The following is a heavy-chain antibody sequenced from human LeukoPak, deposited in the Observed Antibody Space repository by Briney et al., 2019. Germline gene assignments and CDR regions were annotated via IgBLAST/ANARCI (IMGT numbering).Heavy chain of an antibody. CDR2: IYYGGTT. V-gene: IGHV4-59*01. Sequence: NSSETLSLTCTVSGGSMSSYYWNWIRQPPGKGLEWIGYIYYGGTTNYNPSLKSRVTISVDTSKNQFSLKLKSVTAADTAVYYCARDEYGGPFDYWGQGTLVTVSS. D-gene: IGHD4/OR15-4a*01. CDR3: ARDEYGGPFDY. CDR1: GGSMSSYY. J-gene: IGHJ4*02.